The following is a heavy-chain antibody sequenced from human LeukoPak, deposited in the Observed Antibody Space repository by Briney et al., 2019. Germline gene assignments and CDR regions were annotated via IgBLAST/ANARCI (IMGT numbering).Heavy chain of an antibody. CDR1: GGTFSSYA. Sequence: SVKVSCKASGGTFSSYAISWVRQAPGQGLEWMGGIIPIFGTANYAQKFQGRVTITADESTSTAYMELSSLRSEDTAVYYCAESNWNYAFFDYWGQGTLVTVSS. CDR3: AESNWNYAFFDY. J-gene: IGHJ4*02. D-gene: IGHD1-7*01. V-gene: IGHV1-69*13. CDR2: IIPIFGTA.